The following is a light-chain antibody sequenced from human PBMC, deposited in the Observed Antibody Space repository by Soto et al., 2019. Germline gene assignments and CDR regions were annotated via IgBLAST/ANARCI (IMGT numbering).Light chain of an antibody. Sequence: AIQMTQSRSCLCASVGDRVIITCRAIQAINHDVGWYQQKPGEAPKLLIYAASSFQSGVPSRFSGSGSGTDVTLTISSLQPEDSATYFCLQDYSYPYTFGQGTKLEIK. CDR3: LQDYSYPYT. CDR2: AAS. CDR1: QAINHD. J-gene: IGKJ2*01. V-gene: IGKV1-6*01.